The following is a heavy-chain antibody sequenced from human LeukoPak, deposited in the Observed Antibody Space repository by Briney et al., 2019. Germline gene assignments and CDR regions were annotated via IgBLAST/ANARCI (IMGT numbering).Heavy chain of an antibody. CDR2: IYYSGNT. V-gene: IGHV4-38-2*02. Sequence: SETLSLTCTVSRYSISSGYYWGWIRQPPGKGLEWIGSIYYSGNTYYNPSFKSRVTISIDTSKNQFSLKLSSVTAADTAVYYCARVKQQLLFNYWGQGTLVTVSS. CDR1: RYSISSGYY. J-gene: IGHJ4*02. D-gene: IGHD2-2*01. CDR3: ARVKQQLLFNY.